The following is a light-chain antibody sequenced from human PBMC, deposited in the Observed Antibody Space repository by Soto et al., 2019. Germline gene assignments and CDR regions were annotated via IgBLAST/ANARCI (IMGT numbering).Light chain of an antibody. CDR2: DVN. V-gene: IGLV2-14*01. CDR3: SSYKTSNTRQMV. J-gene: IGLJ1*01. Sequence: QSVLTQPASVSGSPGQSITISCTGTSNDVGGYNYVSWYQQHPGKAPKFMIYDVNNRPSGVSDRFSGSKSGNTASLTISGLQPEDEADYYCSSYKTSNTRQMVFGTGTKVTV. CDR1: SNDVGGYNY.